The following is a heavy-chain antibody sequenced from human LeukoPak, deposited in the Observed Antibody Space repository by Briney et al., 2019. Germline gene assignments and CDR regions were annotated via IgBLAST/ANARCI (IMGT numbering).Heavy chain of an antibody. J-gene: IGHJ4*02. CDR2: ISGSGGST. CDR3: AKSSYYDASGYYREYYFDY. V-gene: IGHV3-23*01. Sequence: GGSLRLSCAASRFTFSSYGMSWVRQAPGKGLEWVSSISGSGGSTYYADSVKGRFTISRDNSKNTLYLQMNSLRDEDTPVYYCAKSSYYDASGYYREYYFDYWGQGTLVTVSS. D-gene: IGHD3-22*01. CDR1: RFTFSSYG.